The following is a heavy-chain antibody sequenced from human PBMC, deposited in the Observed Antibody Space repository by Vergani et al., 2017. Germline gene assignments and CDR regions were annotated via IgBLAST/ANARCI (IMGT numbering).Heavy chain of an antibody. CDR1: GSTFNSYG. V-gene: IGHV3-NL1*01. J-gene: IGHJ3*02. D-gene: IGHD6-19*01. CDR2: LSASDRRT. Sequence: QVQLVESGGGVVQPGGSLRLSCAASGSTFNSYGMHWVRQAPGKGLEWVSTLSASDRRTHYADSVKGRFTISRDISKNTLFLHMNSLRPEDTAVYYCAKVGRSEVAGTFGAFDIWGQGTMVTVSS. CDR3: AKVGRSEVAGTFGAFDI.